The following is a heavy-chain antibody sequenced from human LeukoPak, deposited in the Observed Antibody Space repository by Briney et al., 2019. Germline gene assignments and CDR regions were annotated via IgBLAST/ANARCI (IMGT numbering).Heavy chain of an antibody. Sequence: SETLSLTCTVYGGSFSDYYWSWIRQPPGKGLEWIGEINHSEDTNYNPSLKSRVTISVDTSKSQFSLNLTSVTATDTAVYLCARVLPPVRARSFISMIRGATTGPYIWFDPWGQGTLVTVSS. CDR3: ARVLPPVRARSFISMIRGATTGPYIWFDP. CDR1: GGSFSDYY. D-gene: IGHD3-10*01. V-gene: IGHV4-34*01. CDR2: INHSEDT. J-gene: IGHJ5*02.